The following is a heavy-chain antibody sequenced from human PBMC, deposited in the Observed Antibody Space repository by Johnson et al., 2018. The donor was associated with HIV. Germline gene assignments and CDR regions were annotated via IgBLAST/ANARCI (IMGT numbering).Heavy chain of an antibody. CDR1: GFTFSSYA. D-gene: IGHD2-15*01. CDR3: ARGPHEVVVVAATSAFDI. Sequence: VESGGGVVQPGRSLRLSCAASGFTFSSYAMHWVRQAPGKGLEWVAVISYDGSNKYYADSVKGRFTISRDNSKNTLYLQMNSLRAEDTAVYYCARGPHEVVVVAATSAFDIWGQGTMVTVSS. J-gene: IGHJ3*02. V-gene: IGHV3-30-3*01. CDR2: ISYDGSNK.